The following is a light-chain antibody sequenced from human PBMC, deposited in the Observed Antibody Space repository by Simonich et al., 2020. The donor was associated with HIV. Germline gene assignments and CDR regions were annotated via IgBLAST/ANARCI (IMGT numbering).Light chain of an antibody. V-gene: IGKV3-15*01. Sequence: EIVMTQSPATLSVSPGERATLSCRASQSVSSNLAWYQQKPGQAPRLLIYGASTRATGIPARCSGSGSGTEFTLTISSMQSEDFAVYYCQQCNNWPPTFGQGTKVEIK. J-gene: IGKJ1*01. CDR3: QQCNNWPPT. CDR1: QSVSSN. CDR2: GAS.